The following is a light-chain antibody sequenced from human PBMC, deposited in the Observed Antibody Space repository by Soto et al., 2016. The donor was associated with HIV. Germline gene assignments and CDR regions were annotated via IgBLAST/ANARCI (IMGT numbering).Light chain of an antibody. CDR2: AAS. CDR3: QQYNSYPLT. Sequence: DIQMTQSPSSVSASVGDRVTITCRASQGISSWLVWYQQKPGKAPKLLIYAASSLQSGVPSKFSGSGSGTDFTLTISSLQPEDFATYYCQQYNSYPLTFGGGTKVEIK. J-gene: IGKJ4*01. CDR1: QGISSW. V-gene: IGKV1D-16*01.